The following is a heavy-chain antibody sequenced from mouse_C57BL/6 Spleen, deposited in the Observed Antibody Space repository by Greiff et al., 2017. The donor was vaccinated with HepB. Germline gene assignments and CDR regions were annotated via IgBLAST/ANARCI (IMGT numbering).Heavy chain of an antibody. CDR1: GYTFTSYW. D-gene: IGHD1-1*01. V-gene: IGHV1-59*01. CDR3: ARSGYYGSSNYAMDY. J-gene: IGHJ4*01. Sequence: VQLQQPGAELVRPGTSVKLSCKASGYTFTSYWMHWVKQRPGQGLEWIGVIDPSDSYTNYNQKFKGKATLTVDTSSSTAYMQLSSLTSEDSAVSYCARSGYYGSSNYAMDYWGQGTSVTVSS. CDR2: IDPSDSYT.